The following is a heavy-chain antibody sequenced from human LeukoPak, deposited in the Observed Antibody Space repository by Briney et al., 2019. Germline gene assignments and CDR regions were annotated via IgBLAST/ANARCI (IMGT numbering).Heavy chain of an antibody. CDR3: VRDGSGYDL. V-gene: IGHV3-7*04. D-gene: IGHD5-12*01. CDR1: GFSFSSYW. Sequence: GGSLRLSCAVSGFSFSSYWMSWGRQAPGKGLEWVANIKEDGSQKYYVDSVKGRFTISRDNAKNSLYLQMNSLRAEDTAVYYCVRDGSGYDLWGQGTLVTVSS. CDR2: IKEDGSQK. J-gene: IGHJ4*02.